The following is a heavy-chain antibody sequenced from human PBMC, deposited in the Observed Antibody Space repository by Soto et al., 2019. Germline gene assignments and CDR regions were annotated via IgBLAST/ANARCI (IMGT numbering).Heavy chain of an antibody. CDR3: ARHLVGVVVPAAQYYFDY. CDR1: GGSISSSSYY. V-gene: IGHV4-39*01. D-gene: IGHD2-2*01. CDR2: IYYSGST. J-gene: IGHJ4*02. Sequence: SETLSLTCTVSGGSISSSSYYWGWIRQPPGKGLEWIGSIYYSGSTYYNPSLKSRVTISVDTSKNQFSLKLSSVTAADTAVYYCARHLVGVVVPAAQYYFDYWGQGTLVTVSS.